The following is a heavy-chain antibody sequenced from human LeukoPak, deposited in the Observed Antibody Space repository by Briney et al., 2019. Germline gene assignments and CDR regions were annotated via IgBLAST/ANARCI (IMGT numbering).Heavy chain of an antibody. CDR1: GFTFSSYA. J-gene: IGHJ6*02. CDR3: ARDRNPGPTPYYYYGMDV. D-gene: IGHD1-14*01. Sequence: GGSLRLSCAASGFTFSSYAMHWVRQAPGKGLEWVAVISYDGSNKYYADSVKGRFTISRDNSKNTLYLQMNSLRAEDTAVYYCARDRNPGPTPYYYYGMDVWGQGTTVTVSS. CDR2: ISYDGSNK. V-gene: IGHV3-30-3*01.